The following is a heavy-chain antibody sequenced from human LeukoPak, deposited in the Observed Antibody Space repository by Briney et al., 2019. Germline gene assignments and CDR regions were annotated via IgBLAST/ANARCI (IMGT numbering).Heavy chain of an antibody. V-gene: IGHV3-30*18. CDR1: GFTFSSYG. CDR3: AKDLAVSGGSCYEY. Sequence: PGGSLRLSCAASGFTFSSYGMHWVRQAPGKGLEWVAVISYDGSNKYYADSVKGRFTISRDNSKNTLYLQMNSLRAEDTAVYYCAKDLAVSGGSCYEYWGQGTLVTVSS. D-gene: IGHD2-15*01. J-gene: IGHJ4*02. CDR2: ISYDGSNK.